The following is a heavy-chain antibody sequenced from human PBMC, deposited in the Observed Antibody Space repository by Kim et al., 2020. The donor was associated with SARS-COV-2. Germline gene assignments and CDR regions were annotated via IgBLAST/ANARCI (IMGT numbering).Heavy chain of an antibody. CDR2: ISGSGGST. V-gene: IGHV3-23*01. CDR1: GFTFSSYA. D-gene: IGHD2-21*02. J-gene: IGHJ4*02. Sequence: GGSLRLSCAASGFTFSSYAMSWVRQAPGKGLEWVSAISGSGGSTYYADSVKGRFTISRDNSKNTLYLQMNSLRAEDTAVYYCAKDQGDLDAYCGGDCYSGPDYWGQGTLVTVSS. CDR3: AKDQGDLDAYCGGDCYSGPDY.